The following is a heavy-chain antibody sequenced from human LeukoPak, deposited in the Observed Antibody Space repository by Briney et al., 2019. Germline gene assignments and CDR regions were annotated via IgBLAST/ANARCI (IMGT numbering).Heavy chain of an antibody. Sequence: ASVKVSCKASGYTFTGYYMHWVRQAPGQGLEWMGIINPSGGSTSYAQKFQGRVTMTRDTSTSTVYMELSSLRSEDTAVYYCARVQGMAELLDYWGQGTLVTVSS. CDR3: ARVQGMAELLDY. CDR2: INPSGGST. D-gene: IGHD2-15*01. V-gene: IGHV1-46*01. CDR1: GYTFTGYY. J-gene: IGHJ4*02.